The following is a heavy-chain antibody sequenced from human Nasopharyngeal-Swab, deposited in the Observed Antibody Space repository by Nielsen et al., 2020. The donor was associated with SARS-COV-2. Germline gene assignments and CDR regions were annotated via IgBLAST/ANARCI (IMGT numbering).Heavy chain of an antibody. Sequence: RQCPGKGLEWIGEINHSGSTNYNPSLKSRVTISVDTSKNQFSLKLSSVTAADTAVYYCARAIFGVVIIFNYYYMDVWGKGTTVTVSS. CDR3: ARAIFGVVIIFNYYYMDV. D-gene: IGHD3-3*01. CDR2: INHSGST. J-gene: IGHJ6*03. V-gene: IGHV4-34*01.